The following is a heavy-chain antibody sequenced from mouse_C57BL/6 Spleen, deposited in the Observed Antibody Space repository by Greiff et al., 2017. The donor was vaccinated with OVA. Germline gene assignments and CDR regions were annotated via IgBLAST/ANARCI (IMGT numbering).Heavy chain of an antibody. CDR2: IDPENGDT. Sequence: EVQLQQSGAELVRPGASVKLSCTASGFNIKDDYMHWVKQRPEQGLEWIGWIDPENGDTEYASKFQGKATITADTSSNTAYLQLSSLTSEDTAVYYCTGKVYYYGSSYAFAYWGQGTLVTVSA. J-gene: IGHJ3*01. D-gene: IGHD1-1*01. V-gene: IGHV14-4*01. CDR3: TGKVYYYGSSYAFAY. CDR1: GFNIKDDY.